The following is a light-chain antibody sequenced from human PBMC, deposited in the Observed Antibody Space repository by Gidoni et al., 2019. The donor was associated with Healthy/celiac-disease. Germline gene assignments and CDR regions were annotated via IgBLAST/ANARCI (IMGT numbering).Light chain of an antibody. J-gene: IGKJ5*01. V-gene: IGKV1-33*01. Sequence: DLEMTQSPSSPSASVGDRVTITCQASQDISNYLNCYQQKPGKAPKLPIYDAANLETGGPSRSSGSGSGSDFTFSLRSLQPDDIATYYCQPSDNLPITFGQGTRLEIK. CDR1: QDISNY. CDR3: QPSDNLPIT. CDR2: DAA.